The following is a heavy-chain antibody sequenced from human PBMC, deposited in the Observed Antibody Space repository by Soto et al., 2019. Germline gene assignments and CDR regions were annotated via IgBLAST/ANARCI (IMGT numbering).Heavy chain of an antibody. CDR3: ARDGVGCGFDY. V-gene: IGHV3-53*01. CDR1: GFTVSSNY. Sequence: GGSLKLSCAASGFTVSSNYMSWVRQAPGKGLEWGSVIYSGGSTYYADSVKGRFTISRDNSKNTLYLQMNSLRAEDTAVYYCARDGVGCGFDYWGPGAVVTVSS. CDR2: IYSGGST. J-gene: IGHJ4*02. D-gene: IGHD2-21*01.